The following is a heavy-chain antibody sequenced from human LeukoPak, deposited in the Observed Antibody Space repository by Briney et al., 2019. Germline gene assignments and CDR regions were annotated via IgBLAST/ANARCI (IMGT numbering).Heavy chain of an antibody. CDR2: IIPIFGTA. Sequence: GASVKVSCRASGGTFSSYAISWVRQAPGQGLEWMGGIIPIFGTANYAQKFQGRVTITTDESTSTAYMELSSLRSEDTAVYYCARAFWSGYYRGNYYYYYMDVWGKGTTVTVSS. CDR3: ARAFWSGYYRGNYYYYYMDV. CDR1: GGTFSSYA. J-gene: IGHJ6*03. D-gene: IGHD3-3*01. V-gene: IGHV1-69*05.